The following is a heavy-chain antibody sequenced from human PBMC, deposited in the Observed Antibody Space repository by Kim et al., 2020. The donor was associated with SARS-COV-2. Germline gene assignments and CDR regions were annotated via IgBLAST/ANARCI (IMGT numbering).Heavy chain of an antibody. D-gene: IGHD3-10*01. Sequence: SETLSLTCTVSGGSISSGGYYWSWIRQHPGKGLEWIGYIYYSGSTYYNPSLKSRVTISVDTSKNQSSLKLSSVTAADTAVYYCARDHEPYYYGSGIHYYGMDVWGQGTTVTVSS. J-gene: IGHJ6*02. CDR3: ARDHEPYYYGSGIHYYGMDV. V-gene: IGHV4-31*03. CDR1: GGSISSGGYY. CDR2: IYYSGST.